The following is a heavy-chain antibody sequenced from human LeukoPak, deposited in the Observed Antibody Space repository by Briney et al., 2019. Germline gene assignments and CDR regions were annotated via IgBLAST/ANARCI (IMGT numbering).Heavy chain of an antibody. Sequence: ASVKVSCKASGYRFSSYDINWVRQATGQGLEWMAYMNPNSGKTVFAQNFRGRLTITRSTSMSTAYMELSSLRSQDTAVYYCARADSPGASFHYWGQGTLVTASS. D-gene: IGHD1-26*01. CDR3: ARADSPGASFHY. J-gene: IGHJ4*02. CDR2: MNPNSGKT. V-gene: IGHV1-8*03. CDR1: GYRFSSYD.